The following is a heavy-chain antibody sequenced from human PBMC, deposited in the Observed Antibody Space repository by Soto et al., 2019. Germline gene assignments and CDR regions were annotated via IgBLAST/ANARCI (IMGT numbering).Heavy chain of an antibody. CDR1: GGSISSSSYY. Sequence: QLQLQESGPGLVKPSETLSLTCTVSGGSISSSSYYWGWIRQPPGKGLEWIGSIYYSGSTYYNPSLKSRVTISVDTSKNQFSLKLSSVTAADTAVYYCARMGDIVVVPAARKFNWSDPWGQGTLVTVSS. J-gene: IGHJ5*02. D-gene: IGHD2-2*01. CDR2: IYYSGST. CDR3: ARMGDIVVVPAARKFNWSDP. V-gene: IGHV4-39*01.